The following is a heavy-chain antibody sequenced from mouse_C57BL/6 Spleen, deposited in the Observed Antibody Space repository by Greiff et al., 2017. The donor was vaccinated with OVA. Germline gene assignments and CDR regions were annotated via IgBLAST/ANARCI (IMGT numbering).Heavy chain of an antibody. D-gene: IGHD2-1*01. CDR3: ARGDHGNPWYFDV. J-gene: IGHJ1*03. CDR2: IYPSDSET. V-gene: IGHV1-61*01. Sequence: QVQLQQPGAELVRPGSSVKLSCKASGYTFTSYWMDWVKQRPGQGLEWIGNIYPSDSETHYNQKFKDKATLTVDKSSSTAYMQLSSLTSEDSAVYYCARGDHGNPWYFDVWGTGTTVTVSS. CDR1: GYTFTSYW.